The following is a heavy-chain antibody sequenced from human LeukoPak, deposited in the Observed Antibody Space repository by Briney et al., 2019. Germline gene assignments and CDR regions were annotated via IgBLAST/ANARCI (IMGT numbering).Heavy chain of an antibody. CDR1: GDSISINYN. CDR2: IFYSGAT. CDR3: AKDGFDY. V-gene: IGHV4-38-2*02. J-gene: IGHJ4*02. Sequence: SETLSLTCTVSGDSISINYNWGWIRQPPGKGLEWIGSIFYSGATYYSLSLKSRVTISVDTSKNQFSLKLSSMTAADTAVYYCAKDGFDYWGQGTLVTVSS.